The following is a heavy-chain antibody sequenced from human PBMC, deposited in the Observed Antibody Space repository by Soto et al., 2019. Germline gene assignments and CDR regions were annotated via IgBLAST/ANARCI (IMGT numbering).Heavy chain of an antibody. Sequence: GASVKVSCKASGYTFTSYGISWVRQAPGQGLEWMGWISAYNGNTNYAQKLQGRVTMTTDTSTSTAYMELRSLRSDDTAVYYCASEVYSDYGDYAAYGMDVWGQGTTVTVSS. V-gene: IGHV1-18*01. CDR2: ISAYNGNT. CDR3: ASEVYSDYGDYAAYGMDV. D-gene: IGHD4-17*01. J-gene: IGHJ6*02. CDR1: GYTFTSYG.